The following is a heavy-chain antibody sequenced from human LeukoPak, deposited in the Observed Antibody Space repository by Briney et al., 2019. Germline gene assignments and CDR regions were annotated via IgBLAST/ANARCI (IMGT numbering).Heavy chain of an antibody. CDR1: GGSFSGYI. J-gene: IGHJ4*02. D-gene: IGHD6-13*01. CDR3: ARSRPGIAAAGTPY. Sequence: PSETLSLTCAVYGGSFSGYIWSWIRQPPGKGLEWIGEMNHSGSTNYNPSLKSRVTISVDTSKSQFSLKLSSVTAADTAVYYCARSRPGIAAAGTPYWGQGTLVTVSS. V-gene: IGHV4-34*01. CDR2: MNHSGST.